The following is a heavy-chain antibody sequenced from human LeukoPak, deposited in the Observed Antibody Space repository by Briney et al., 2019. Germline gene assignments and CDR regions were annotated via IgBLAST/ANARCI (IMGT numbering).Heavy chain of an antibody. D-gene: IGHD2-21*01. V-gene: IGHV4-34*01. J-gene: IGHJ6*03. CDR3: ARGRIASGAYYYYMDV. CDR2: INHSGST. Sequence: PSETLSLTCAVFGGSFSGYYWSWIRQPPGKGLEWIGEINHSGSTIYNPSFKSRVTISVDTSKNQVSLKLSSVTAADTAVYYCARGRIASGAYYYYMDVWGKGTRSPSP. CDR1: GGSFSGYY.